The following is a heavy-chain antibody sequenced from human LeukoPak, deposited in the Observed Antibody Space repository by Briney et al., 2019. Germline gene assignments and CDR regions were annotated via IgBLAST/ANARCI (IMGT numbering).Heavy chain of an antibody. CDR2: IGSSDTTV. J-gene: IGHJ3*02. D-gene: IGHD4-17*01. Sequence: GGSLRLSCAASGFTFSSSAMNWVRQAPGKGLEWVSYIGSSDTTVHYADSVEGRFTISRDNAKNSLYLQMNSLRAEDTAIYYCARLTVTTKDAFDIWGQGTMVIVSS. V-gene: IGHV3-48*03. CDR1: GFTFSSSA. CDR3: ARLTVTTKDAFDI.